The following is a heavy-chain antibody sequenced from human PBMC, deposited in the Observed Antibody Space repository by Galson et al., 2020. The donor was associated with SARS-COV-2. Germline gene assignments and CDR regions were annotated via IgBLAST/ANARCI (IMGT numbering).Heavy chain of an antibody. CDR1: GYTFTSYD. Sequence: ASVKVSCKASGYTFTSYDINWVRQATGQGLEWMGWMNPNSGNTGYAQKFQGRVTMTRNTSISTAYMELSSLRSEDTAVYYCARGRAYCSGGSCYNNYWGQGTLVTVSS. D-gene: IGHD2-15*01. CDR2: MNPNSGNT. V-gene: IGHV1-8*01. CDR3: ARGRAYCSGGSCYNNY. J-gene: IGHJ4*02.